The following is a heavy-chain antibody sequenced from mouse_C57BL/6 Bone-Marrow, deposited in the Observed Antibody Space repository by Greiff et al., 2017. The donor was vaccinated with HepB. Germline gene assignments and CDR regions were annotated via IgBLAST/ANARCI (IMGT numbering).Heavy chain of an antibody. CDR3: ARHDYDEAY. Sequence: EVQLVESGGGLVQPGGSLKLSCAASGFTFSDYYMYWVRQTPEKRLERVAYISNGGGSTYYPDTVKGRFTISRDNAKNTLYLQMSRLKSEDTAMYYCARHDYDEAYWGQGTLVTVSA. D-gene: IGHD2-4*01. V-gene: IGHV5-12*01. CDR2: ISNGGGST. CDR1: GFTFSDYY. J-gene: IGHJ3*01.